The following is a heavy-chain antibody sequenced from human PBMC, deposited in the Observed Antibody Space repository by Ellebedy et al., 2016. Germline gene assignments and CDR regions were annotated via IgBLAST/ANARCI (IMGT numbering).Heavy chain of an antibody. CDR1: GGSFSGYY. Sequence: SETLSLTXAVYGGSFSGYYWSWIRQPPGKGLEWIGEINHSGSTNYNPSLKSRVTISVDTSKNQFSLKLSSVTAADTAVYYCARGRCAGRALGYCSSRRQGSWNYYYYYMDVWGKGTTVTVSS. V-gene: IGHV4-34*01. J-gene: IGHJ6*03. D-gene: IGHD2-2*01. CDR3: ARGRCAGRALGYCSSRRQGSWNYYYYYMDV. CDR2: INHSGST.